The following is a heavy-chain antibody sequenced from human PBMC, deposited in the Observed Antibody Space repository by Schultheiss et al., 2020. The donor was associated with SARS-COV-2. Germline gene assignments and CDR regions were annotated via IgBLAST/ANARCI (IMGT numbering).Heavy chain of an antibody. CDR2: IYYSGST. CDR3: ARGGFTYDSGWFDP. V-gene: IGHV4-59*12. CDR1: GGSISSYY. J-gene: IGHJ5*02. Sequence: SETLSLTCTVSGGSISSYYWSWIRQPPGKGLEWIGYIYYSGSTNYNPSLKSRVTISVDTSKNQFSLMLTSVTAADTAIYYCARGGFTYDSGWFDPWGQGILVTVSS. D-gene: IGHD3-10*01.